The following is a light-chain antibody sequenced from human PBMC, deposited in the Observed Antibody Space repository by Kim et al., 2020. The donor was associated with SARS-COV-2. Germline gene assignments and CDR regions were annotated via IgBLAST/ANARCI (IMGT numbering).Light chain of an antibody. CDR2: DVS. CDR1: QSVDSN. J-gene: IGKJ1*01. Sequence: ELVMTQFPGTLSVSPGERVSLSCRASQSVDSNLAWYQQQPGQAPRLPIYDVSIRAIGVPARFSGSGSGSQFSLTIGSLQPEDAAVYYCVQYSDWWTFGQGTKVDIK. V-gene: IGKV3-15*01. CDR3: VQYSDWWT.